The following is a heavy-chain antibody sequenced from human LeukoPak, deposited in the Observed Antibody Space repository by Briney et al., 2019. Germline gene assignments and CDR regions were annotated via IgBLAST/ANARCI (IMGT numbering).Heavy chain of an antibody. Sequence: GRSLTLSCAASGFSFNTYAMHWVRQAPGQGLEWVALIWHDGSHKFYSNSVRGQFTISRDNSKNTVYLQMNNLRPEDTAVYYCAREISGSGSYPDFWGQGTLVTVSS. V-gene: IGHV3-33*01. CDR3: AREISGSGSYPDF. CDR1: GFSFNTYA. J-gene: IGHJ4*02. D-gene: IGHD3-10*01. CDR2: IWHDGSHK.